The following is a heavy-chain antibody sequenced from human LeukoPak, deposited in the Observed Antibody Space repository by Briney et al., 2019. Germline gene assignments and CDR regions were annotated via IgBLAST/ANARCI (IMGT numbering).Heavy chain of an antibody. CDR3: AEDLDHPDIVLMVYARSSGY. D-gene: IGHD2-8*01. CDR2: ISGSGGST. J-gene: IGHJ4*02. V-gene: IGHV3-23*01. Sequence: GGSLRLSCAASGFTFSSYAMHWVRQAPGKGLEWVSAISGSGGSTYYADSVKGRFTISRDNSKNTLYLQMNSLRAEDTAVYYCAEDLDHPDIVLMVYARSSGYWGQGTLVTVSS. CDR1: GFTFSSYA.